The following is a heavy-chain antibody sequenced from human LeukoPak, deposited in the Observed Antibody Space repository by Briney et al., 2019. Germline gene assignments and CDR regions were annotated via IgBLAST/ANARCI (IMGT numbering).Heavy chain of an antibody. J-gene: IGHJ4*02. CDR2: INISGNT. Sequence: SETLSLTCTVSGDSITSYYWSWIRQLAGKGLEWIGRINISGNTNYNPSLKSRVTMSLDTSKNQISLKLSAVTAADTAVYYCARDPLKGFDYWGQGMLVTVSS. V-gene: IGHV4-4*07. CDR3: ARDPLKGFDY. CDR1: GDSITSYY.